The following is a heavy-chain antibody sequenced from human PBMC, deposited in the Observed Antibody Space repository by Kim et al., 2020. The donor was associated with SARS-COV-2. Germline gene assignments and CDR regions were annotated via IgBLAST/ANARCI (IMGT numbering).Heavy chain of an antibody. V-gene: IGHV7-4-1*02. Sequence: ASVKVSCKASGYTFTSYAMNWVRQAPGQGLEWMGWINTNTGNPTYAQGFTGRFVFSLDTSVSTAYLQISSLKAEDTAVYYCARVLAREQQPVPAYWGQGTLVTVSS. CDR1: GYTFTSYA. CDR2: INTNTGNP. J-gene: IGHJ4*02. D-gene: IGHD6-13*01. CDR3: ARVLAREQQPVPAY.